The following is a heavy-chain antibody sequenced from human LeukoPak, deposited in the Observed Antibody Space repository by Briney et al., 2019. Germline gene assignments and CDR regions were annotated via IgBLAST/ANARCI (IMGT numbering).Heavy chain of an antibody. Sequence: SETLSLTCAVYGGSFSGYYWSWIRQPAGKGLEWIGRIYTNGSTNYNPSLKSRVTISVDTSKNQFSLELSSVTAADTAVYYCAREGYCSGASCYPYYYYYYMDVWGKGTTVTVSS. CDR2: IYTNGST. V-gene: IGHV4-4*07. CDR3: AREGYCSGASCYPYYYYYYMDV. CDR1: GGSFSGYY. D-gene: IGHD2-15*01. J-gene: IGHJ6*03.